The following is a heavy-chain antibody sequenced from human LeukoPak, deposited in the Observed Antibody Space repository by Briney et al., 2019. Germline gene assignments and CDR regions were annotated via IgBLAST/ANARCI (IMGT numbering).Heavy chain of an antibody. D-gene: IGHD3-22*01. CDR2: ISYDGNNK. V-gene: IGHV3-30*03. CDR3: ARDGAMITDAFDN. J-gene: IGHJ4*02. CDR1: GFTFSSYA. Sequence: GGSLRLSCAASGFTFSSYAMSWVRQAPGKGLEWVAVISYDGNNKYYPDSVKGRLTISRDNAKNSLYLQMNSLRAEDTAVYYCARDGAMITDAFDNWGQGTLVTVSS.